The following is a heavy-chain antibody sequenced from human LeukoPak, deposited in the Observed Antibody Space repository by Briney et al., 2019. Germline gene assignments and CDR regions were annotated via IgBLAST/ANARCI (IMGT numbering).Heavy chain of an antibody. Sequence: SETLSLTXTVSGGSISSYYWSWIRQPPGKGLEWIGYIYYSGSTNYNPSLKSRVTISVDTSKNQFSLKLSSVTAADTAVYYCARESDWDAFDIWGQGTMVTVSS. CDR2: IYYSGST. CDR3: ARESDWDAFDI. J-gene: IGHJ3*02. D-gene: IGHD2-21*02. CDR1: GGSISSYY. V-gene: IGHV4-59*01.